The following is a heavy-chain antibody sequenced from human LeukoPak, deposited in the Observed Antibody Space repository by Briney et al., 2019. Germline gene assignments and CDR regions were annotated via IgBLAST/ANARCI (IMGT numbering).Heavy chain of an antibody. CDR3: ARESSSWYGDLYYFDY. CDR2: IKQDGSEK. CDR1: GFTFSSYW. Sequence: GGSLRLSCAASGFTFSSYWMSWVRQAPGKGLEWVANIKQDGSEKYYVDSVKGRFTISRDNAKNTLYLQMNSLRAEDTAVYYCARESSSWYGDLYYFDYWGQGTLVTVSS. V-gene: IGHV3-7*01. D-gene: IGHD6-13*01. J-gene: IGHJ4*02.